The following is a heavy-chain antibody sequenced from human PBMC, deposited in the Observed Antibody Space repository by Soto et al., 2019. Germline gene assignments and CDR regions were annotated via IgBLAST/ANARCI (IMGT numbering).Heavy chain of an antibody. CDR1: GFTFSSTA. CDR2: IVVGSGNA. D-gene: IGHD3-3*01. V-gene: IGHV1-58*02. J-gene: IGHJ4*02. Sequence: ASVKVSCKTSGFTFSSTAMQWVRQARGQRLEWIGWIVVGSGNANYAQKFQERVTIARDMSTSTVYMELSSLRSEDTAVYYCAADGDFWSGHNNFDYWGQGTLVTVSS. CDR3: AADGDFWSGHNNFDY.